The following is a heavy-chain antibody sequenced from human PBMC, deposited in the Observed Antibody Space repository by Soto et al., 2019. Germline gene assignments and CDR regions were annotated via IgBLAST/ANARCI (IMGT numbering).Heavy chain of an antibody. Sequence: GGSLRLSCAASGFTFSSYAMSWVRPAPGKGLEWVSAISGSGGSTYYADSVKGRFTISRDNSKNTLYLQMNSLRAEDTAVYYCAKSPGIAAAGPYYYYGMDVWGQGTTVNVSS. J-gene: IGHJ6*02. V-gene: IGHV3-23*01. CDR2: ISGSGGST. CDR1: GFTFSSYA. CDR3: AKSPGIAAAGPYYYYGMDV. D-gene: IGHD6-13*01.